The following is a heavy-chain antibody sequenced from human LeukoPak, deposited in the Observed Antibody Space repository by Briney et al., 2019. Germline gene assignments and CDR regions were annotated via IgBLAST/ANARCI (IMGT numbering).Heavy chain of an antibody. D-gene: IGHD4-23*01. CDR3: TKGDGRTFGGKPDY. CDR2: ISDDGSNK. V-gene: IGHV3-30*18. Sequence: GGSLRLSCAASGFTFSSYGMHWVRQAPGKGLERVAVISDDGSNKYYGDSVKGRFTISRDNPKNTLYLQMNSQRAEDTAIYYCTKGDGRTFGGKPDYWGQGTLVTVS. CDR1: GFTFSSYG. J-gene: IGHJ4*02.